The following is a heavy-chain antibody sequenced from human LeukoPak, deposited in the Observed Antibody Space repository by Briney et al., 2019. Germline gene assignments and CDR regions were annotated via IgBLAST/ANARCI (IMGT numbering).Heavy chain of an antibody. D-gene: IGHD3-22*01. Sequence: GGSLRLPCAASGFKFDDYGMSWVRQAPGKGLEWVCDINWNGAWTGYADSVKGRFTISRDNAKNSLYLQMNSLRAEDTVLYYCAGYYYDSSRGFDLWGQGTLVTVSA. J-gene: IGHJ5*02. V-gene: IGHV3-20*04. CDR3: AGYYYDSSRGFDL. CDR1: GFKFDDYG. CDR2: INWNGAWT.